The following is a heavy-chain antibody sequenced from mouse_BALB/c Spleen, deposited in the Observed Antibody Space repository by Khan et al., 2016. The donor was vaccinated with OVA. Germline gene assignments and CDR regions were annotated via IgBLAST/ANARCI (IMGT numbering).Heavy chain of an antibody. D-gene: IGHD2-1*01. J-gene: IGHJ1*01. CDR2: IWTGGST. Sequence: VQLQESGPGLVAPSQSLPITCTVSGFSLTSYGVHWVRQPPGKGLEWLGVIWTGGSTNYNSALMSRLSISKDNSKSQVFLKMNSLQTDDTAMYYCARYYGNYGWYFDVWGAGTTVTVSS. CDR3: ARYYGNYGWYFDV. V-gene: IGHV2-9*02. CDR1: GFSLTSYG.